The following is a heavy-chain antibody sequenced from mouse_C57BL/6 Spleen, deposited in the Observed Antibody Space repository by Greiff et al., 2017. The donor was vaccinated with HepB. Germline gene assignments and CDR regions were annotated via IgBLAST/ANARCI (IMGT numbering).Heavy chain of an antibody. J-gene: IGHJ3*01. CDR2: ISYDGSN. CDR3: ANEGYYDAY. Sequence: EVKLMESGPGLVKPSQSLSLTCSVTGYSITSGYYWNWIRQFPGNKLEWMGYISYDGSNNYNPSLKNRISITRDTSKNQFFLKLNSVTTEDTATYYCANEGYYDAYWGQGTLVTVSA. V-gene: IGHV3-6*01. CDR1: GYSITSGYY. D-gene: IGHD2-4*01.